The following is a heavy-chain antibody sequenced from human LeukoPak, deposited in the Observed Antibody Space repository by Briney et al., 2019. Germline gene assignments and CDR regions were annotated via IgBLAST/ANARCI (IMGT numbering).Heavy chain of an antibody. CDR1: GGSFSGYY. D-gene: IGHD3-9*01. CDR3: ARLPRTLRYFDPGTRRPGYWFDP. V-gene: IGHV4-34*01. Sequence: TSETLSLTCAVYGGSFSGYYWSWIRQPPGKGLEWIGEINHSGSTNYNPSLKSRVTISVDTSKNQFSLKLSSATAADTAVYYCARLPRTLRYFDPGTRRPGYWFDPWGQGTLVTVSS. J-gene: IGHJ5*02. CDR2: INHSGST.